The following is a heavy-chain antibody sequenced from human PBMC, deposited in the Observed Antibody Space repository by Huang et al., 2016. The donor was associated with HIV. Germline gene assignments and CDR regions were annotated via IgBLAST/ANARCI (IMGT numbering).Heavy chain of an antibody. V-gene: IGHV3-74*01. Sequence: EVQLVESGGGLVQPGGSLRLSCAAFGFTFSSYWMHWVRQAPGKGLVWVSRINGDGSSTNYADSVKGRFTISRDNAKNTLYVQVNSLRAEDTAVYYCARGTRLTGLWYFDLWGRGTLVSVSS. CDR3: ARGTRLTGLWYFDL. CDR2: INGDGSST. CDR1: GFTFSSYW. J-gene: IGHJ2*01. D-gene: IGHD7-27*01.